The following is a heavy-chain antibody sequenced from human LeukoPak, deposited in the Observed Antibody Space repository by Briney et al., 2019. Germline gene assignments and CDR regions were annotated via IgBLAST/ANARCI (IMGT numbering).Heavy chain of an antibody. J-gene: IGHJ4*02. CDR2: IIPILGIA. CDR1: GGTFSSYA. V-gene: IGHV1-69*04. Sequence: SVNVSCKASGGTFSSYAISWVRQAPGQGLEWMGRIIPILGIANYAQKFQGRVTIAADKSTSTAYMELSSLRSEDTAVYYCARGDSSSWYYFDYWGQGTLVTVSS. D-gene: IGHD6-13*01. CDR3: ARGDSSSWYYFDY.